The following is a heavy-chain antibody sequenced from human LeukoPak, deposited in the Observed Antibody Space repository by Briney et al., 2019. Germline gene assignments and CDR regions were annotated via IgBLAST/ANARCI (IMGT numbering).Heavy chain of an antibody. CDR1: GGSISSGGYY. D-gene: IGHD3-22*01. CDR3: ARGWGDYYDSSGYYLYYFDY. Sequence: PSETLSLTCTVSGGSISSGGYYWSWIRQHPGKGLEWIGYIYYSGSTYYNPSLKSRVTISVDTSKYQFSLKLSSVTAADTAVYYCARGWGDYYDSSGYYLYYFDYWGQGTLVTVSS. CDR2: IYYSGST. V-gene: IGHV4-31*03. J-gene: IGHJ4*02.